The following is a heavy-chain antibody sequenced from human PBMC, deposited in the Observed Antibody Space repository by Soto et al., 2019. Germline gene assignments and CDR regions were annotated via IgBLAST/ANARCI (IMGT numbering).Heavy chain of an antibody. V-gene: IGHV5-51*01. D-gene: IGHD3-22*01. CDR3: ARQRLWGTSGYYYFEN. CDR2: IYPGDSDT. Sequence: GESLKIPCKGSGQIFSNYWIGWVRQMPGKGLEWVGIIYPGDSDTRYSPSFQGQVTITVDKSINTAYLQWSRLKASDTAIYYCARQRLWGTSGYYYFENWGQGTLVTVSS. J-gene: IGHJ4*02. CDR1: GQIFSNYW.